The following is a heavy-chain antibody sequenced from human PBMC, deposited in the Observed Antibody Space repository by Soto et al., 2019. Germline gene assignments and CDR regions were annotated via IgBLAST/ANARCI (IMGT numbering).Heavy chain of an antibody. V-gene: IGHV4-59*01. D-gene: IGHD5-18*01. CDR3: ARGWNTAMVILDY. J-gene: IGHJ4*02. CDR2: ISYSGTT. CDR1: GVSINTFY. Sequence: PSETLSLTCTVSGVSINTFYWNWIRQPPGKGLEWIGFISYSGTTNYNPSLKSRVTISVDTSKNQFSLKLSSVTAADTAVYYCARGWNTAMVILDYWGQGTLVIVSS.